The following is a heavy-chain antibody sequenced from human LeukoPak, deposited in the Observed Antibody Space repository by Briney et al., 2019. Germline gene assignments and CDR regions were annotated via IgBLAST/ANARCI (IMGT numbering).Heavy chain of an antibody. V-gene: IGHV4-59*01. D-gene: IGHD5-18*01. CDR1: GGSISSYY. CDR3: ARVSYGSGWFDP. CDR2: IYYSGST. Sequence: SETLSLTCTVSGGSISSYYWSWIRQPPGKGLEWIGYIYYSGSTNYNPSLKSRVTISVDTSKNQFSLKLSSVTAADTAVYYCARVSYGSGWFDPWGQGTLVTVSS. J-gene: IGHJ5*02.